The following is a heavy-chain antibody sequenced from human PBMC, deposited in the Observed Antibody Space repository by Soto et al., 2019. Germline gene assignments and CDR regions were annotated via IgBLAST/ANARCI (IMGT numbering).Heavy chain of an antibody. CDR1: GGFVNSDTHS. CDR2: IYSGGST. Sequence: TSETLSLTCTVSGGFVNSDTHSWSWIRQTPGKRLEWIGFIYSGGSTKNPSLRSRVTMSVDTSKNQFSLKLRSVIVADTAVYHCARFVRSCSATTCSTRADVWGQGITVTVSS. V-gene: IGHV4-61*01. D-gene: IGHD2-2*01. J-gene: IGHJ6*02. CDR3: ARFVRSCSATTCSTRADV.